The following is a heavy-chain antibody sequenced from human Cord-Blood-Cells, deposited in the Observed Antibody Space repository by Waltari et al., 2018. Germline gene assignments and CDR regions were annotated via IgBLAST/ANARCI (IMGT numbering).Heavy chain of an antibody. D-gene: IGHD2-2*01. V-gene: IGHV1-2*06. CDR1: GYTFTGYS. CDR2: INPNSGGT. J-gene: IGHJ3*02. Sequence: QVQLVQSGAEVKKPASSVKVSCTASGYTFTGYSMPWVRLPPGQGLELMGRINPNSGGTNYSQKFQGRVTMTRDTSISTSYMELSRLRSDDTAVYYCAGCSSTSCYVAFDIWGQGTMVTVSS. CDR3: AGCSSTSCYVAFDI.